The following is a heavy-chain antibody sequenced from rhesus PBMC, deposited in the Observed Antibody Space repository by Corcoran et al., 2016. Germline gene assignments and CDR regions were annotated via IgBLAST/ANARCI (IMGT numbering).Heavy chain of an antibody. CDR1: GGSISDSYR. D-gene: IGHD6-25*01. CDR2: IYGSSTST. CDR3: ARDPSGSWRIPYFDY. J-gene: IGHJ4*01. V-gene: IGHV4S10*01. Sequence: QVQLQESGPGVVKPSETLSLTCAVSGGSISDSYRWSWIPHPPGKGLEWIGYIYGSSTSTNYTPSLKSRVTISKATSKNQFSLKLSSVTAADTAVYYCARDPSGSWRIPYFDYWGQGVLVTVSS.